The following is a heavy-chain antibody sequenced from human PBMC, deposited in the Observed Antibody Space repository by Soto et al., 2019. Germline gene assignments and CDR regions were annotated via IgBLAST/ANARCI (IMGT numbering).Heavy chain of an antibody. V-gene: IGHV4-39*01. CDR3: ARQTGGFGYYFDY. CDR2: IYHSGST. D-gene: IGHD3-16*01. CDR1: GGSISSSSYY. Sequence: QLQLQESGPGLVKPSETLSLTCTVSGGSISSSSYYWGWIRQPPGKELEWIGAIYHSGSTYYHPSLNSRVTISVDTTQSQFSLRLTPLTAADTAVSFCARQTGGFGYYFDYWGQGTLVTVSS. J-gene: IGHJ4*02.